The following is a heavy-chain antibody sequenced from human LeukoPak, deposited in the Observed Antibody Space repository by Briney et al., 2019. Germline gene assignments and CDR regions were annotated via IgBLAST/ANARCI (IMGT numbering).Heavy chain of an antibody. CDR2: IRSKANSYAT. D-gene: IGHD6-13*01. J-gene: IGHJ5*02. CDR3: ARDAFIAAAATGWFDP. V-gene: IGHV3-73*01. Sequence: GGSLRLSCAASGFTFSGSAMHWVRQASGKGLEWVGRIRSKANSYATAYAASVKGRFTISRDDSKNTAYLQMNSLKTEDTAVYYCARDAFIAAAATGWFDPWGQGTLVTVSS. CDR1: GFTFSGSA.